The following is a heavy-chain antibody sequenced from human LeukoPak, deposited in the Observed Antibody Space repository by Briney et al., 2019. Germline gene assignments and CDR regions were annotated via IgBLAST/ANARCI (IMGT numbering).Heavy chain of an antibody. CDR3: AKAGSSQGYFDS. J-gene: IGHJ4*02. Sequence: GGSLRLSCAASGFTFSIYAMSWVRQAPGKGLEWVSGTSGGGGSTYYADSVKGRFTSTRDNSENTLYLQMNSLRAEDTAVYYCAKAGSSQGYFDSWGQGTLVTVSS. CDR1: GFTFSIYA. CDR2: TSGGGGST. V-gene: IGHV3-23*01. D-gene: IGHD2-15*01.